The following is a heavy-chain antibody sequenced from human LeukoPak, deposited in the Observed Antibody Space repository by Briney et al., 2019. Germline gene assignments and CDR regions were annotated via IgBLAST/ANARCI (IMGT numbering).Heavy chain of an antibody. V-gene: IGHV4-39*07. Sequence: SETLSLTCTVSGGSISSSTYYWGWIRQPPGEGLEWIGSIYYSGSTYYTPSLKSRVTISVDTSKNQFSLKLSSVTAADTAVYYCARVSPAAIPDYWGQGTLVTVSS. CDR3: ARVSPAAIPDY. CDR2: IYYSGST. D-gene: IGHD2-2*01. CDR1: GGSISSSTYY. J-gene: IGHJ4*02.